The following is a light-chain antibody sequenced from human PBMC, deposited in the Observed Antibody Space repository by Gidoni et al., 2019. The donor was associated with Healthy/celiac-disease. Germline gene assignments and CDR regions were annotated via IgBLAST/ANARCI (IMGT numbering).Light chain of an antibody. CDR1: QSVSSN. CDR3: QQYNNWPPEGT. CDR2: GAS. Sequence: EIVITQSPATLSVSPGDRATLSCRASQSVSSNLAWYQQKPGQAPRLLIYGASTRATGIPAKFSGSGSGTGFTLTISSLQSEDFAVYYCQQYNNWPPEGTFGQGTKVEIK. J-gene: IGKJ1*01. V-gene: IGKV3-15*01.